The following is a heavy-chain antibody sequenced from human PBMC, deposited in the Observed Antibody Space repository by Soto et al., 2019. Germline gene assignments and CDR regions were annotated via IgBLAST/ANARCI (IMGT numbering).Heavy chain of an antibody. Sequence: SVKVSCKASGVTFSSYAISWVRQAPGQGLEWMGGIIPIFGTANYAQKFQGRVTITADESTSTAYMELSSLRSEDTAVYYCARGFVLMVRGSYYDYWGQGTLVTVSS. V-gene: IGHV1-69*13. D-gene: IGHD2-8*01. CDR3: ARGFVLMVRGSYYDY. CDR2: IIPIFGTA. J-gene: IGHJ4*02. CDR1: GVTFSSYA.